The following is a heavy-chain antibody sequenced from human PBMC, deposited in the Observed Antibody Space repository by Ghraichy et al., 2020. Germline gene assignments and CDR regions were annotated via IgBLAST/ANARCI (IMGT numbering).Heavy chain of an antibody. CDR3: TTDLLVEVQSGDWFNP. Sequence: GESLNTSCAASGFAFNRASMTWVRQAPGKGLEWVGRVYSSGKTDYSAPVKGRFVISRDDSTKTLFLDMNRLRTDDTGTYYCTTDLLVEVQSGDWFNPWGQGTLVSVSS. J-gene: IGHJ5*02. V-gene: IGHV3-15*01. D-gene: IGHD2-15*01. CDR2: VYSSGKT. CDR1: GFAFNRAS.